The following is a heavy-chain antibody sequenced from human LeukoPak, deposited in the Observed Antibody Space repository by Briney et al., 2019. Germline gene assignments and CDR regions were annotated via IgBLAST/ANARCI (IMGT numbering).Heavy chain of an antibody. CDR1: GFTFSSYS. CDR3: ARGLWFGEFNPLYYYMDV. CDR2: ISSSSSYI. Sequence: PGGSLRLSCAASGFTFSSYSMNWVRQAPGKGLEWVSSISSSSSYIYYADSVKGRFTISRDNAKNSLYLQMNSLRAEDTAVYYCARGLWFGEFNPLYYYMDVWGKGTTVTVSS. D-gene: IGHD3-10*01. J-gene: IGHJ6*03. V-gene: IGHV3-21*01.